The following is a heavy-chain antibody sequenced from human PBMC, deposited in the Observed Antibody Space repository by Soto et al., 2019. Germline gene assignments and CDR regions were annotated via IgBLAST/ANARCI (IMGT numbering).Heavy chain of an antibody. CDR3: ARSYYDSTGFSVDP. CDR2: MYFGGSF. V-gene: IGHV4-59*02. J-gene: IGHJ5*02. Sequence: SETLSITCNVSGASVSHGYWSWIRQPPGKALEWIGFMYFGGSFNYNPSLTSRATISVETSKNQFSMKLTSVTASDTAVYYCARSYYDSTGFSVDPWGQGTLVTVSS. CDR1: GASVSHGY. D-gene: IGHD3-22*01.